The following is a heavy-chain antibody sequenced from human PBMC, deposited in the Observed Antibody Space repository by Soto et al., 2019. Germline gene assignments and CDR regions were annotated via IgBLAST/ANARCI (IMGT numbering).Heavy chain of an antibody. Sequence: PGGSLRLSCAASGFTFNNYAMNWVRQAPGKGLEWVATISVTGGSTYYADSVKGRFTISRDNSKNTLYLQMNGLRVEDTAVYYCAKDRLAGNFDYWGQGTQVTVSS. CDR1: GFTFNNYA. J-gene: IGHJ4*02. CDR3: AKDRLAGNFDY. V-gene: IGHV3-23*01. CDR2: ISVTGGST.